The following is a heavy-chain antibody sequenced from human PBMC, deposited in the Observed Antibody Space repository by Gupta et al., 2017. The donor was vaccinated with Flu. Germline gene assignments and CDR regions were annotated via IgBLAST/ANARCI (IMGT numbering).Heavy chain of an antibody. J-gene: IGHJ4*02. CDR1: GFTFDDYA. CDR3: AKDMSYGGSLDY. V-gene: IGHV3-9*01. Sequence: EVQLVESGGGLVQPGRSLRLSCAASGFTFDDYAMHWVRQAPGKGLEWVSGISWNSGSIGYADSVKGRFTISRDNAKNSLYLQMNSLRAEDTALYYCAKDMSYGGSLDYWGQGTLVTVSS. D-gene: IGHD2-15*01. CDR2: ISWNSGSI.